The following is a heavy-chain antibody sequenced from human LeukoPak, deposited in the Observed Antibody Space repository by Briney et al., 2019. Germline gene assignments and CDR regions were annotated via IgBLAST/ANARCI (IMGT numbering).Heavy chain of an antibody. V-gene: IGHV1-18*01. CDR1: GYTFTSYG. Sequence: GASVKVSCKASGYTFTSYGISWVRQAPGQGLEWMGWISAYNGNAHYSQKFQGRVTITRDTSASTAYMELSSLRSEDTAVYYCARVPTYGDYDYYFDYWGQGTLVTVSS. J-gene: IGHJ4*02. D-gene: IGHD4-17*01. CDR3: ARVPTYGDYDYYFDY. CDR2: ISAYNGNA.